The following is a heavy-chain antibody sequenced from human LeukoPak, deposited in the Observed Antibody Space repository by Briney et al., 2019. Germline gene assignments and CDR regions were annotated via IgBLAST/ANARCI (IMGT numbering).Heavy chain of an antibody. CDR1: GFTFSSYG. CDR2: ISYDGSNK. J-gene: IGHJ4*03. CDR3: AKGGHYYYDSTTFDY. D-gene: IGHD3-22*01. V-gene: IGHV3-30*18. Sequence: PGRSLRLSCAASGFTFSSYGMHWVRQAPGKGLEWVAVISYDGSNKYYADSVKGRFTISRDNSKNTLYLQMNSLRAEDTAVYYCAKGGHYYYDSTTFDYWGQGTTVTVSS.